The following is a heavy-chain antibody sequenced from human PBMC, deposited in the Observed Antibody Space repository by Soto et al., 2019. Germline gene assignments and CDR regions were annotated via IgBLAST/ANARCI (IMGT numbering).Heavy chain of an antibody. V-gene: IGHV3-23*01. D-gene: IGHD6-13*01. CDR2: ISGSGGST. CDR1: GFTFSSFV. Sequence: EMQLLESGGGLVQPGGSLRLSCAASGFTFSSFVMSWVRQAPGKGLDWVSAISGSGGSTYSADSVKGRFTISRDNSKNTLYLQMSSLRAEDTAVYYCARGFSAGKGSPPDFCGQGSLVTVSS. CDR3: ARGFSAGKGSPPDF. J-gene: IGHJ4*02.